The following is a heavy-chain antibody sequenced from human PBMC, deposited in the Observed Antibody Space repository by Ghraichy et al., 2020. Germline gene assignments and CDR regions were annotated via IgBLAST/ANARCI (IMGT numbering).Heavy chain of an antibody. CDR1: VFTFSSYA. D-gene: IGHD3-22*01. Sequence: GGSLRLSCAASVFTFSSYAMRWVRQAPGKGLEWVSAISGSGGSTYYADSVKGRFTISRDNSKNTLYLQMNSLRAEDTAVYYCAKDDSSGYLYYFDYWGQGTLVTVSS. CDR2: ISGSGGST. J-gene: IGHJ4*02. CDR3: AKDDSSGYLYYFDY. V-gene: IGHV3-23*01.